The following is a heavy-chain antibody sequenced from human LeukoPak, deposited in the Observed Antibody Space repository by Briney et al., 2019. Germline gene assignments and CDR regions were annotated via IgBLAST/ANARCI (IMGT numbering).Heavy chain of an antibody. Sequence: SETLSLTCTVSGGSISSYYWSWIRQPPGKGLEWIGYIYYSGSTNYNPSLKSRVTISVDTSKNQFSLKLSSVTAADTAVYYCARRLVVRGGCAFDLWAKGQWSPSLQ. CDR1: GGSISSYY. CDR2: IYYSGST. D-gene: IGHD3-10*01. CDR3: ARRLVVRGGCAFDL. J-gene: IGHJ3*01. V-gene: IGHV4-59*08.